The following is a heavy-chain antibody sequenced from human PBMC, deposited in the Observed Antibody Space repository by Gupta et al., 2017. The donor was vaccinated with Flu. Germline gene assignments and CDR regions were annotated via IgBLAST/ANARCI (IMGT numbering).Heavy chain of an antibody. V-gene: IGHV1-2*06. Sequence: PGQGIEWMGRNNPNSGGTKYALKFKGRVTMTSDKSISTAYMELSSLRSDDTAIYYCTRVGYCSTTSCYEPFDSWGLGTLLTVSS. CDR3: TRVGYCSTTSCYEPFDS. CDR2: NNPNSGGT. D-gene: IGHD2-2*01. J-gene: IGHJ4*02.